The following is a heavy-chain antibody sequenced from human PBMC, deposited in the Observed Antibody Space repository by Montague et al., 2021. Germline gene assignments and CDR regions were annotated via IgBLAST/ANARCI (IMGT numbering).Heavy chain of an antibody. D-gene: IGHD3-10*01. V-gene: IGHV3-33*01. Sequence: SLRLSCAASDFTFSTYVMHWVRQAPGKGLEWVAVIWYDGSNKFYADSVKGRFTISRDNSKNTLYLQMNNLRAEDTAMYYCAREVAPGSGSNSVDYWGQGTLVTVSS. J-gene: IGHJ4*02. CDR2: IWYDGSNK. CDR3: AREVAPGSGSNSVDY. CDR1: DFTFSTYV.